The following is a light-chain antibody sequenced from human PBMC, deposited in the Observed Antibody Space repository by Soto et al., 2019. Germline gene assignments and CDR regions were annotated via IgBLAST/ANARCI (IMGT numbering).Light chain of an antibody. CDR3: ASYTVSGTLI. CDR1: SSDIGGYNY. J-gene: IGLJ2*01. Sequence: QSVLTQPASVSGSPGQSITISCTGTSSDIGGYNYVSWYQQFPGKAPKLMISEVNNRPSGVSSRFSGSRSGNTASLTISGLQADDEADYYCASYTVSGTLIFGGGTKVTVL. V-gene: IGLV2-14*01. CDR2: EVN.